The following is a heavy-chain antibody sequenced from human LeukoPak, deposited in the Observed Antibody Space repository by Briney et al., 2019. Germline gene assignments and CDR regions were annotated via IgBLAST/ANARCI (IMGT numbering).Heavy chain of an antibody. CDR1: GYTLTELS. J-gene: IGHJ4*02. CDR3: ARQRAARDCFDY. V-gene: IGHV1-24*01. Sequence: ASVKVSCKVPGYTLTELSMHWVRQAPGKGLEWMGGFDPEDGETIYAQKFQGRVTMTRDTSTSTVYMELSSLRSEDTAVYYCARQRAARDCFDYWGQGTLVTVSS. D-gene: IGHD6-6*01. CDR2: FDPEDGET.